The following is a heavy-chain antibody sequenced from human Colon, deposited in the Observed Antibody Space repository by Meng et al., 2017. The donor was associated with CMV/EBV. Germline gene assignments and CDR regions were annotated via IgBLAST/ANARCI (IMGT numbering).Heavy chain of an antibody. D-gene: IGHD3-3*01. CDR2: INQSGST. CDR1: GGVLGGYY. Sequence: VQLHRWGAGLLKTSEPLSPPRVGSGGVLGGYYWTWIRQSPGKGLEWIGEINQSGSTNYNPSLKSRVTVSVDTSKNQFSLRVTSVTAADSALYYCAREAGPFFGVIVYDSWGQGTLVTVSS. J-gene: IGHJ4*02. CDR3: AREAGPFFGVIVYDS. V-gene: IGHV4-34*01.